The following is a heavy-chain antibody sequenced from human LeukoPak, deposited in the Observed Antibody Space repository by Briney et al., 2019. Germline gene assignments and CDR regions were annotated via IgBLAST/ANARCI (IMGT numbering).Heavy chain of an antibody. CDR2: IYYSGST. J-gene: IGHJ6*02. V-gene: IGHV4-59*01. D-gene: IGHD3-22*01. CDR3: ARYYYDSSGYYLPYYYYYGMDV. CDR1: GGSISSYY. Sequence: SETLSLTCTVSGGSISSYYWSWIRQPPGKGLEWIGYIYYSGSTNYNPSLKSRATISVDTSKNQFSLKLSSVTAADTAVYYCARYYYDSSGYYLPYYYYYGMDVWGQGTTVTVSS.